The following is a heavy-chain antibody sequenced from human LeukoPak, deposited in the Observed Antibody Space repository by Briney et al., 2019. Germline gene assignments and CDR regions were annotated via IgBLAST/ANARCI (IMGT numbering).Heavy chain of an antibody. J-gene: IGHJ6*02. CDR2: INHNGNVN. CDR3: ARGGGLDV. CDR1: GFTFSSYA. Sequence: GGSLRLSCAASGFTFSSYAMSWVRQAPGKGLEWVASINHNGNVNYYVDSVKGRFTISRDNAKNSLYLQMSKLRAEDTAVYFWARGGGLDVWGQGATVTVSS. D-gene: IGHD3-16*01. V-gene: IGHV3-7*03.